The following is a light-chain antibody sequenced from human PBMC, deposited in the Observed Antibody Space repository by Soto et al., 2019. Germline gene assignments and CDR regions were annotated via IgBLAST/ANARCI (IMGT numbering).Light chain of an antibody. J-gene: IGKJ1*01. CDR3: QHYASFSGT. Sequence: DIQMNKSPSTLSASVGDRVTITCRASQSVSSWVAWYHLKPGKAPKLLIYKASTLETGVPSRFSGSGSRTEFTLTISSLQPDDFATYYCQHYASFSGTFGQGTKVDIK. CDR1: QSVSSW. V-gene: IGKV1-5*03. CDR2: KAS.